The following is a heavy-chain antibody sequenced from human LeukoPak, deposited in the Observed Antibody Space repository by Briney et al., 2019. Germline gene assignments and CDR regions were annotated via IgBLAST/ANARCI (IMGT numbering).Heavy chain of an antibody. CDR3: ARVSLQLWLLSAFDI. CDR2: IIPIFGTA. V-gene: IGHV1-69*13. J-gene: IGHJ3*02. D-gene: IGHD5-18*01. Sequence: SVKVSCKASGYTFTSYGISWVRQAPGQGLEWMGGIIPIFGTANYAQKFQGRVTITADESTSTAYIELSSLRSEDTAVYYCARVSLQLWLLSAFDIWGQGTMVTVSS. CDR1: GYTFTSYG.